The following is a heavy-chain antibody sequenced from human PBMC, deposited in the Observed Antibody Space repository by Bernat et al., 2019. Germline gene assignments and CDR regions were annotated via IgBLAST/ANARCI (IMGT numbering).Heavy chain of an antibody. J-gene: IGHJ3*02. CDR3: ARETKYGAFDI. V-gene: IGHV4-59*01. D-gene: IGHD2-2*01. CDR1: GGSISSYY. CDR2: IYYSGST. Sequence: QVQLQESGPGLVKPSKTLSLTCPVSGGSISSYYWSWLRQPPGKGLEWIGYIYYSGSTNYNPSLKSRVTISVDTSKNQFSLKLSSVTAADTAVYYCARETKYGAFDIWGQGTMVTVSS.